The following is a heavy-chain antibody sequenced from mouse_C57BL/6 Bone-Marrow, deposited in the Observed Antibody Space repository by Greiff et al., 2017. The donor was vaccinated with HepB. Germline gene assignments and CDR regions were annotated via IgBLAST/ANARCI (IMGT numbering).Heavy chain of an antibody. V-gene: IGHV5-17*01. Sequence: DVHLVASGGGLVKPGGSLKLSCAASGFTFSDYGMHWVRQAPEKGLEWVAYISSGSSTIYYADTVKGRFTISRDNAKNTLFLQMTSLRSEDTAMYYCARWALNYGVYWGQGTTLAVSS. CDR3: ARWALNYGVY. J-gene: IGHJ2*01. CDR2: ISSGSSTI. CDR1: GFTFSDYG.